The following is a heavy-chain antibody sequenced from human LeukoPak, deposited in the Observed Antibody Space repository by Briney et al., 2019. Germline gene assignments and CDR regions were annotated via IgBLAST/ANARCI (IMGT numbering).Heavy chain of an antibody. D-gene: IGHD3-10*01. V-gene: IGHV4-61*02. Sequence: SETLSLTCTVSGGSVSSGSYYWSWIRQPAGKGLEWIGRIYTSGSTNYNPSLKSRVTISVDTSKNQFSLKLSSVTAADTAVYYCARGFLWFGELTPDYWGQGTLVTVSS. J-gene: IGHJ4*02. CDR3: ARGFLWFGELTPDY. CDR2: IYTSGST. CDR1: GGSVSSGSYY.